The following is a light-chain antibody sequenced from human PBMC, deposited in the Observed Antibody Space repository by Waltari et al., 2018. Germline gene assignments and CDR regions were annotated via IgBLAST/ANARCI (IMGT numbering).Light chain of an antibody. CDR3: SSYTSSSTVV. V-gene: IGLV2-18*02. J-gene: IGLJ2*01. CDR2: DVS. Sequence: QSALTQPPPVSGSPGQSVTIPCTGPSSDVGSYNRVHWYQQPPGTAPKLIIYDVSSRPSGVPDRFSASKSGNTASLTISGLQAEDEADYYCSSYTSSSTVVFGGGTKLTVL. CDR1: SSDVGSYNR.